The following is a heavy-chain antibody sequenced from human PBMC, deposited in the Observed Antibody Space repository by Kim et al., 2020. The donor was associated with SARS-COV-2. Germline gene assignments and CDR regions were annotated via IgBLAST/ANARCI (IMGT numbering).Heavy chain of an antibody. CDR1: GYRFTSYW. CDR2: IYPGDSDT. J-gene: IGHJ4*02. Sequence: GESLKISCKGSGYRFTSYWIGWVRQMPGKGLEWMGIIYPGDSDTRYSPSFQGQVTISADKSISTAYLQWSSLKASDTAMYYCARRGYSGYDYISHFVDYWGQGTLVTVSS. CDR3: ARRGYSGYDYISHFVDY. V-gene: IGHV5-51*01. D-gene: IGHD5-12*01.